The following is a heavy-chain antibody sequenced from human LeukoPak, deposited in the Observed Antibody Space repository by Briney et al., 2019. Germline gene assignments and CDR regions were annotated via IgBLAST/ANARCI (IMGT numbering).Heavy chain of an antibody. CDR3: ARGVTVTTSDAFDI. J-gene: IGHJ3*02. V-gene: IGHV4-30-4*01. CDR2: IYYSGST. Sequence: SQTLSLTCTVSGGSLSSGDYYWSWIRQPPGKGLEWIGYIYYSGSTYYNPSLKSRVTISVDTSKNQFSLKLSSVTAADTAVYYGARGVTVTTSDAFDIWGQGTMVTVSS. D-gene: IGHD4-17*01. CDR1: GGSLSSGDYY.